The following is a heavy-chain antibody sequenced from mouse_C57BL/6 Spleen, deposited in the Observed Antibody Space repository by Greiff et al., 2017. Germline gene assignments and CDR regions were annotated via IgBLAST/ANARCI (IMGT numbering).Heavy chain of an antibody. D-gene: IGHD2-10*01. Sequence: EVKLQESGPELVKPGASVKIPCKASGYTFTDYNMDWVKQSHGKSLEWIGDINPNNGGTIYNQKFKGKATLTVDKSSSTAYMELRSLTSEDTAVYYCARGSLLSFAYWGQGTLVTVSA. CDR1: GYTFTDYN. CDR3: ARGSLLSFAY. V-gene: IGHV1-18*01. J-gene: IGHJ3*01. CDR2: INPNNGGT.